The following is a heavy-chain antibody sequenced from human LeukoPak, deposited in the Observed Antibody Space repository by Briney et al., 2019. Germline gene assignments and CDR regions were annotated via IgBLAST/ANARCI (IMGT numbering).Heavy chain of an antibody. CDR3: AKSSGCSSTSCYSRVFDY. D-gene: IGHD2-2*01. CDR1: GFTSSSYA. CDR2: ISGSGGST. V-gene: IGHV3-23*01. Sequence: GGSLRLSCAASGFTSSSYAMSWVRQAPGKGLEWVSAISGSGGSTYYADSVKGRFTISRDNSKNTLYLQMNSLRAEDTAVYYCAKSSGCSSTSCYSRVFDYWGQGTLVTVSS. J-gene: IGHJ4*02.